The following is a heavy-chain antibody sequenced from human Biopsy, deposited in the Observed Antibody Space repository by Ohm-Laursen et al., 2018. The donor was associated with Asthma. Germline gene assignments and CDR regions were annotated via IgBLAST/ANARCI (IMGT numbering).Heavy chain of an antibody. CDR3: AGFCSGGNCPDH. Sequence: PDTLSLTCTVSGVSIRSYYWTWIRQPPGKGLERIGNIHYSGSTYSNPSLKSRVTISVDTSKKQISLRLSSVIAADTAVYYCAGFCSGGNCPDHWGQGTLVTVSS. CDR2: IHYSGST. V-gene: IGHV4-59*07. D-gene: IGHD2-15*01. J-gene: IGHJ4*02. CDR1: GVSIRSYY.